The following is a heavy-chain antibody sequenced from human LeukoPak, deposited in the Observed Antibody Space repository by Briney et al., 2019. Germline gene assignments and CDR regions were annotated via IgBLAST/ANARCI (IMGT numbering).Heavy chain of an antibody. Sequence: ASVKVSCEASGYTFTSYYMHWVRQAPGQGLEWMGIINPSGGSTSYAQKFQGRVTMTRDTSTSTVYMELSSLRSEDTAVYYCARSGGSGSYYILFDYWGQGTLVTVSS. CDR2: INPSGGST. CDR1: GYTFTSYY. CDR3: ARSGGSGSYYILFDY. D-gene: IGHD3-10*01. J-gene: IGHJ4*02. V-gene: IGHV1-46*01.